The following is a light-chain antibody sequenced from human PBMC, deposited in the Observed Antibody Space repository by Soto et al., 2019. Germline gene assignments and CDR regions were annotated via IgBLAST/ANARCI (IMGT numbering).Light chain of an antibody. J-gene: IGKJ3*01. CDR1: QSVLYSSNNKNY. CDR2: WAS. CDR3: QQHYSTPPT. V-gene: IGKV4-1*01. Sequence: DIVMTQSPDSLAVSLGERATINCKSSQSVLYSSNNKNYLAWYDQKPGQPPKLLISWASTREAGVPDRFSGSGSGTDFTLTSSRLQAEDVAVYYCQQHYSTPPTFGPGTKVDIK.